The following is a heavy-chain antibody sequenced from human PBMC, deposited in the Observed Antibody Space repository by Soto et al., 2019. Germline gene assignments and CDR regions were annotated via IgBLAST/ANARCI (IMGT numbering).Heavy chain of an antibody. CDR3: AKDSLGDYVLAWYCAL. Sequence: QVQLVESGGGVVQPGRSLRLSCAASGFIFRTYGIHWVRQAPGKGLEWVTLISYDGSNKYYADSVKGRFTISRDNSKNSLYLERICLRAEDTAVYYCAKDSLGDYVLAWYCALWGRGTLVTVSS. J-gene: IGHJ2*01. CDR2: ISYDGSNK. D-gene: IGHD4-17*01. V-gene: IGHV3-30*18. CDR1: GFIFRTYG.